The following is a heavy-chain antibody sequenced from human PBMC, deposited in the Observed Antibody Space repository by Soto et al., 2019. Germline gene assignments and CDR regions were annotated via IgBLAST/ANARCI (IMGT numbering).Heavy chain of an antibody. J-gene: IGHJ3*02. CDR3: AREDKNFAFEI. CDR2: ISYDGNNK. V-gene: IGHV3-30-3*01. Sequence: GGSLRLSCAASGFTFSGYAMHWVRRAPGKGLEWAAVISYDGNNKYYADSVKGRFTISRDNSKNTLYLQMNSLRVEDTAEYYCAREDKNFAFEIWGPGTMVTVSS. CDR1: GFTFSGYA.